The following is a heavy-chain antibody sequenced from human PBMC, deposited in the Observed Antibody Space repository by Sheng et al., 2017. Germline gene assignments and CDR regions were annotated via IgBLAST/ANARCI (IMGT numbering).Heavy chain of an antibody. J-gene: IGHJ6*02. CDR3: ARVYCSGGSCYPWYYYYYGMDV. Sequence: QVQLQQWGAGLLKPSETLSLTCAVYGGSFSGYYWSWIRQPPGKGLEWIGEINHSGSDQLQPVPQEVESPVSVDTSKNQFSLKLSSVTAADTAVYYCARVYCSGGSCYPWYYYYYGMDVWGQGTTVTV. CDR2: INHSGSD. D-gene: IGHD2-15*01. CDR1: GGSFSGYY. V-gene: IGHV4-34*01.